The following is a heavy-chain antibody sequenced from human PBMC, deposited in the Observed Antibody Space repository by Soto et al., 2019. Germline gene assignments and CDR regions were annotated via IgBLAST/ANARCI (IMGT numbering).Heavy chain of an antibody. CDR2: INPNSGGT. Sequence: ASVKVSCKASGYTFTGYYMHCVRQAPGQGLEWMGWINPNSGGTNYAQKFQGRVTMTRDTSISTAYMELSRLRSDDTAVYYCARSYYYGSGSYYNHYDYWGQGTLGTSPQ. D-gene: IGHD3-10*01. CDR1: GYTFTGYY. J-gene: IGHJ4*02. CDR3: ARSYYYGSGSYYNHYDY. V-gene: IGHV1-2*02.